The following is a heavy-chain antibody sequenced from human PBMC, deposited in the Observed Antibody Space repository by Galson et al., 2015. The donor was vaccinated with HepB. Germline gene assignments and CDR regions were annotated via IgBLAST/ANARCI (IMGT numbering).Heavy chain of an antibody. Sequence: SLRLSCAASGFTFSNAWMSWVRQAPGKGLEWVGRIKSKTDGGTTDYAAPVKGRFAISRDDSKNTLYLQMNSLKTEDTAVYYCTTAAYFYGDYRFDYWGQGTLVTVSS. D-gene: IGHD4-17*01. CDR3: TTAAYFYGDYRFDY. V-gene: IGHV3-15*01. CDR1: GFTFSNAW. J-gene: IGHJ4*02. CDR2: IKSKTDGGTT.